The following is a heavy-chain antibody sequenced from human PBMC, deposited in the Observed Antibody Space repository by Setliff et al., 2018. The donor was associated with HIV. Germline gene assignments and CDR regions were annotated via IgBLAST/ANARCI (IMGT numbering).Heavy chain of an antibody. D-gene: IGHD3-10*01. V-gene: IGHV1-3*01. Sequence: ASVKVSCKASGYTFTTYSLHWVRQAPGHSLEWVGWINVGKGDTKYSQELQDRVTITRDTSANTAYMELSSLRSDDTTVYFCVRGALLAAFDFDYWGQGTLVTVSS. CDR2: INVGKGDT. J-gene: IGHJ4*01. CDR1: GYTFTTYS. CDR3: VRGALLAAFDFDY.